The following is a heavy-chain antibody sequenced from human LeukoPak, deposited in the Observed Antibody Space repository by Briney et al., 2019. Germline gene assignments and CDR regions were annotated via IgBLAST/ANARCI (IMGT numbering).Heavy chain of an antibody. V-gene: IGHV3-11*01. Sequence: GGSLRLSCAASGFSFSDYYMSWIRQSPGKGLEWLSYVSSSGAAVHYADSVKGRFTISRDNAKKSLYLQMDSLTAEDTALYYCTRDASVGETGGWFDPWGQGTLVTVSS. D-gene: IGHD1-26*01. CDR3: TRDASVGETGGWFDP. CDR2: VSSSGAAV. CDR1: GFSFSDYY. J-gene: IGHJ5*02.